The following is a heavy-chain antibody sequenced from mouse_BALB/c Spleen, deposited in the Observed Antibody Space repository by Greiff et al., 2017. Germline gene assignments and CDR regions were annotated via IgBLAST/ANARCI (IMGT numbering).Heavy chain of an antibody. D-gene: IGHD2-14*01. CDR1: GYTFSSYW. CDR2: ILPGSGST. V-gene: IGHV1-9*01. J-gene: IGHJ4*01. CDR3: ARAGINYYRYGVYAMDY. Sequence: QVQLQQSGAELMKPGASVKISCKATGYTFSSYWIEWVKQRPGHGLEWIGEILPGSGSTNYNEKFKGKATFTADTSSNTAYMQLSSLTSEDSAVYYCARAGINYYRYGVYAMDYWGQGTSVTVSS.